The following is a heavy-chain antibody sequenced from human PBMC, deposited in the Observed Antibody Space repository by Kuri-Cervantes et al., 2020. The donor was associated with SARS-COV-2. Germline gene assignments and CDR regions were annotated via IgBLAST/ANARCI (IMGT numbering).Heavy chain of an antibody. CDR1: GYSISSGYY. D-gene: IGHD2-8*02. V-gene: IGHV4-38-2*01. Sequence: SETLSLTCAVSGYSISSGYYWGWIRQPPGKGLEWIGSIYHSGSTYYNPSLKSRATISVDTSKNQFSLKLSSVTAADTAVYYCARVRTDPIVLGMFDYYYYMDVWGKGTTVTVSS. J-gene: IGHJ6*03. CDR2: IYHSGST. CDR3: ARVRTDPIVLGMFDYYYYMDV.